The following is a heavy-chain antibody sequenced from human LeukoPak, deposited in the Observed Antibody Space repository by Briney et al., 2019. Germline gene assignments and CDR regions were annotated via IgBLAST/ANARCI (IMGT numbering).Heavy chain of an antibody. CDR2: INSGSGTT. Sequence: GGSLRLSCAASGFIFSNAVMSWVRQAPGEGLEWVSAINSGSGTTYAESVKGRFTISRDNSKNTLYPQMNTLRVEDTALYYCAKGSAGAGSYRPFDYWGHGTLVTVSS. V-gene: IGHV3-23*05. CDR1: GFIFSNAV. CDR3: AKGSAGAGSYRPFDY. J-gene: IGHJ4*01. D-gene: IGHD3-10*01.